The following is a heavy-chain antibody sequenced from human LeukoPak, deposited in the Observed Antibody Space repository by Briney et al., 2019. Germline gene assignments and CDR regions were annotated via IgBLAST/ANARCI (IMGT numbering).Heavy chain of an antibody. V-gene: IGHV3-48*03. CDR3: ARDPRGPDY. CDR2: ISPSGTTM. J-gene: IGHJ4*02. Sequence: GGSLRLSCTVSGFTFSRYEMSWIRQAPGTGLEGISYISPSGTTMYYVDSVKGRFIISRDNAEDSLYLQMNSLRVEDTAVYYCARDPRGPDYWGQGTLVTVSS. CDR1: GFTFSRYE.